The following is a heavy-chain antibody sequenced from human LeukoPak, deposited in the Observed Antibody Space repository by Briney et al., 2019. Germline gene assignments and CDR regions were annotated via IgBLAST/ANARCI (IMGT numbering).Heavy chain of an antibody. CDR2: ISAYKRNT. J-gene: IGHJ6*02. Sequence: ASVKVSCKASGYTFTSYYMHWVRQAPGQGLQWMGWISAYKRNTTYTQNFQGRVTMTIDTSTNTAYMELTSLTSDDTAVYYCARNNAYYYDNSGYFYGMDVWGQGTTVTVSS. CDR1: GYTFTSYY. CDR3: ARNNAYYYDNSGYFYGMDV. V-gene: IGHV1-18*01. D-gene: IGHD3-22*01.